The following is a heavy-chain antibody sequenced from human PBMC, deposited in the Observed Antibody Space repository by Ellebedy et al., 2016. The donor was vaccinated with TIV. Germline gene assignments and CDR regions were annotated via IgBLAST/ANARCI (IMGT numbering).Heavy chain of an antibody. D-gene: IGHD4-11*01. CDR2: VYSSGLT. CDR1: GGSVSNTMYY. J-gene: IGHJ5*02. V-gene: IGHV4-39*07. Sequence: GSLRLSXTVSGGSVSNTMYYWGWIRQPPGKGLEWIGNVYSSGLTYYNPSLESRVTVSADTSKNQFSLTLTSVTAADTAVYYCARGSSTYSSFDTWGQGTLVTVSS. CDR3: ARGSSTYSSFDT.